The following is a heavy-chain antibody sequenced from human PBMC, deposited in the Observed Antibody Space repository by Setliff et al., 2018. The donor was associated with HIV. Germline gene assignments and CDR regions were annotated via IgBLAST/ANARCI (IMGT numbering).Heavy chain of an antibody. J-gene: IGHJ3*02. Sequence: WASVKVSCKVSGYTLTELSRHWVRQAPGKGLEWMGGFDPEDGETIYAQKFQGRVTMTEDTSTDTAYVELSSLRSEDTAVYYCASTVVTTDAFDIWGQGTMVTVSS. CDR3: ASTVVTTDAFDI. CDR2: FDPEDGET. V-gene: IGHV1-24*01. D-gene: IGHD2-15*01. CDR1: GYTLTELS.